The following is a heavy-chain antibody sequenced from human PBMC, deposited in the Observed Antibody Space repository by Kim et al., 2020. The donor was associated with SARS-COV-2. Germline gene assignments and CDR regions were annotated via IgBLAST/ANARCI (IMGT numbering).Heavy chain of an antibody. J-gene: IGHJ4*02. V-gene: IGHV3-30*07. D-gene: IGHD3-22*01. Sequence: VKGRFTISRDNYKNTLYLQMNSLRAEETAVYYCARGNDYDSSGYSGLEGYWGQGTLVTVSS. CDR3: ARGNDYDSSGYSGLEGY.